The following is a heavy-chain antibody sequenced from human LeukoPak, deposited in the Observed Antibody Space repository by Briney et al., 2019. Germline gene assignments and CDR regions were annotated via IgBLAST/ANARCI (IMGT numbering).Heavy chain of an antibody. J-gene: IGHJ5*02. D-gene: IGHD3-10*01. CDR2: INHSGST. Sequence: SETLSLTCAVYGGSFSGYYWSWIRQPPGKGLEWIGEINHSGSTNYNPSLKSRVTISVDTSKNQFSLKLSSVTAADTAVYYCARGNINYYGSGSYYKGSSNWFDPWGQGTLVTVSS. V-gene: IGHV4-34*09. CDR3: ARGNINYYGSGSYYKGSSNWFDP. CDR1: GGSFSGYY.